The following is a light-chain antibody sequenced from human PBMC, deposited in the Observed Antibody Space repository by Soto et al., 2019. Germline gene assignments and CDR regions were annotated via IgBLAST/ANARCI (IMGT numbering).Light chain of an antibody. CDR3: QHRYNWPFT. Sequence: ESVLTQSPATLSLSPGERATLSCRASQSVTSYLVWYQQKPGQAPRLLIYDASNRGTGIPARFTGSGSGTDFTLTFSSLEPEDFAVYYCQHRYNWPFTFGQGTRLEIK. CDR2: DAS. J-gene: IGKJ5*01. V-gene: IGKV3-11*01. CDR1: QSVTSY.